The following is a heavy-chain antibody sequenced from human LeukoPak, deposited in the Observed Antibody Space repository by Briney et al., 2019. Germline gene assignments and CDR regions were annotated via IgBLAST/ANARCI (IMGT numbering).Heavy chain of an antibody. J-gene: IGHJ4*02. V-gene: IGHV4-31*03. D-gene: IGHD4-23*01. CDR3: ARDYGGQYFDY. CDR1: GGSISRGGYY. CDR2: IYYSGST. Sequence: SETLSLTCTVSGGSISRGGYYWSWIRQHPGKGLEWIGYIYYSGSTYYNPPLKSRVTISVDTSKNQFSLKLSSVTAADTAVYYCARDYGGQYFDYWGQGTLVTVSS.